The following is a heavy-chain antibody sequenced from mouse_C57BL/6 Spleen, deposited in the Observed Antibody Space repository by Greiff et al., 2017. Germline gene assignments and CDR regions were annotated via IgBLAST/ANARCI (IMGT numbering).Heavy chain of an antibody. CDR3: ARGGLGHWGAMDY. V-gene: IGHV3-6*01. CDR1: GYSITSGYY. J-gene: IGHJ4*01. CDR2: ISYDGSN. D-gene: IGHD4-1*01. Sequence: EVKLMESGPGLVKPSQSLSLTCSVTGYSITSGYYWNWIRQFPGNKLEWMGYISYDGSNNYNPSLKNRISITRDTSKNQFFLKLNSVTTEDTATYYCARGGLGHWGAMDYWGQGTSVTVSS.